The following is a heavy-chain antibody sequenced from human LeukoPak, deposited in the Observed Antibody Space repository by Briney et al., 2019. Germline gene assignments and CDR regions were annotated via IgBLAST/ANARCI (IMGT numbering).Heavy chain of an antibody. Sequence: SETLSLTCTVSGGSISSGGYYWSWIRQHPGKGLEWIGYIYYSGSTYYNPSPKSRVTISVDTSKNQFSLKLSSVTAADTAVYYCARDTYSSGWYEVSTDAFDIWGQGTMVTVSS. D-gene: IGHD6-19*01. CDR3: ARDTYSSGWYEVSTDAFDI. CDR2: IYYSGST. CDR1: GGSISSGGYY. V-gene: IGHV4-31*03. J-gene: IGHJ3*02.